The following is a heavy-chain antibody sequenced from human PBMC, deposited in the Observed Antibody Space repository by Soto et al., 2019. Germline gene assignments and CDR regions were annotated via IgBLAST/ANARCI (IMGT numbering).Heavy chain of an antibody. V-gene: IGHV2-5*02. D-gene: IGHD3-10*01. J-gene: IGHJ6*02. Sequence: QITLKESGPTLVKPTQTLTLTCTFSGFSLTTSGVGVGWIRQPPGKTLEWLAPIYWDDDKRYSPSLKNRLTITKDTSRNQVVLTLIDLDPVDTATYYCAHKSLVPFGMDVWGQGTTVTVAS. CDR2: IYWDDDK. CDR1: GFSLTTSGVG. CDR3: AHKSLVPFGMDV.